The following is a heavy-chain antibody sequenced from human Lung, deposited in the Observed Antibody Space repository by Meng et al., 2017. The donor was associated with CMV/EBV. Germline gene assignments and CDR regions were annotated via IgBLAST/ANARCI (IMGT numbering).Heavy chain of an antibody. D-gene: IGHD1-7*01. CDR1: GGSFSGYY. CDR3: ARGAWNYVGVFDY. V-gene: IGHV4-34*01. J-gene: IGHJ4*02. Sequence: SXTXSLXCAVYGGSFSGYYWSWIRQPPGKGLEWIGEINHSGSTNYNPSLKSRVTISVDTSKNQFSLKLSSVTAADTAVYYCARGAWNYVGVFDYWCQGTLVTVSS. CDR2: INHSGST.